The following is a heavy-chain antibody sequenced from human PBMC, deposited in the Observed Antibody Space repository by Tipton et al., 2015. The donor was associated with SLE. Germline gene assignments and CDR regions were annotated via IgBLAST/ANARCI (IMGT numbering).Heavy chain of an antibody. CDR1: GDSISSYY. J-gene: IGHJ3*02. D-gene: IGHD6-19*01. V-gene: IGHV4-59*07. CDR2: LYYSGNT. CDR3: ASPPSAYRAFDI. Sequence: TLSLTCTVSGDSISSYYWSWIRQPPGKGLEWIGYLYYSGNTQYNPSLKSRVTISADTSEKQLSLRLTSVTAADTAMYYCASPPSAYRAFDIWGQGTMVTVSS.